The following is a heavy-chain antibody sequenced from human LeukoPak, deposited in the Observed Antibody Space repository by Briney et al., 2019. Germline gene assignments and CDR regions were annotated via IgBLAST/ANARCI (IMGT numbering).Heavy chain of an antibody. Sequence: ASVKVSCKASGYTFTDYYMHWVRQAPGEGREWMGWINTNSGGTNYAQRFQGRVTMTRDTSISTAYMELSRLRSDDTAVYYCARAVNGSSFFRVWGQGTLVTVSS. J-gene: IGHJ4*02. CDR1: GYTFTDYY. V-gene: IGHV1-2*02. CDR2: INTNSGGT. D-gene: IGHD6-13*01. CDR3: ARAVNGSSFFRV.